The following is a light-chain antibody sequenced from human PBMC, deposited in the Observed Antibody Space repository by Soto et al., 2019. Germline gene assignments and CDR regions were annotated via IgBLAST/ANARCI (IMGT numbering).Light chain of an antibody. Sequence: QTVLTQPASVSGSPGQSITISCTGTSSDVGGYNYVSWYQQHPGKAPKLMIYDVSNRPSGVSNRFSGSKSGNTASLTISGLQAEDVADYYCSSYTSSSNLVFGGGTKVTVL. CDR2: DVS. CDR1: SSDVGGYNY. CDR3: SSYTSSSNLV. J-gene: IGLJ3*02. V-gene: IGLV2-14*01.